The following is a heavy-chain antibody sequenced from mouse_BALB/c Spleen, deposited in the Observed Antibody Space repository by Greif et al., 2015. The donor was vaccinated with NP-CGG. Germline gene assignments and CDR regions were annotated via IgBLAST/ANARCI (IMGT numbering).Heavy chain of an antibody. J-gene: IGHJ4*01. CDR2: IWGDGST. CDR1: GFSLTGYG. D-gene: IGHD2-3*01. CDR3: AREGLLRGDYYAMDY. V-gene: IGHV2-6-7*01. Sequence: VHLVESGPGLVAPSQSLSITCTVSGFSLTGYGVNWVRQPPGKGLEWLGMIWGDGSTDYNSALKSRLSISKDNSKSQVFLKMNSLQTDDTARYYCAREGLLRGDYYAMDYWGQGTSVTVSP.